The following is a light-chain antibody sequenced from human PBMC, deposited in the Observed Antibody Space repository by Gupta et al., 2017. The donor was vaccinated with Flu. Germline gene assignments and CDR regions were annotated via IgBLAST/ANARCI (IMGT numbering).Light chain of an antibody. CDR3: SSYAGSNYWV. Sequence: QSALTQPPSASGSPGQSATISCTGTSSDVGGYNYVPWYQQHPGKAPKLMIYEVSKRPSGVPDRFSGSKSGNTASLTVSGLQAEDEADYYCSSYAGSNYWVFGGGTKLTVL. CDR2: EVS. J-gene: IGLJ2*01. V-gene: IGLV2-8*01. CDR1: SSDVGGYNY.